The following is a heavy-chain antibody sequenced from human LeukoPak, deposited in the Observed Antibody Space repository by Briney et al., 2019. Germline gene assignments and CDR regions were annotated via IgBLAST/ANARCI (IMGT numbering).Heavy chain of an antibody. V-gene: IGHV3-30*18. Sequence: GGSLRLSCAASGFTFSSYGMHWVRQAPGKGLEWVAVISYDGSNKYYVDSVKGRFTISRDNSKNTLYLQMNSLRAEDTAVYYCAKDREDIVVVPAAESYYYYYGMDVWGKGATVTVSS. CDR3: AKDREDIVVVPAAESYYYYYGMDV. CDR2: ISYDGSNK. D-gene: IGHD2-2*01. J-gene: IGHJ6*04. CDR1: GFTFSSYG.